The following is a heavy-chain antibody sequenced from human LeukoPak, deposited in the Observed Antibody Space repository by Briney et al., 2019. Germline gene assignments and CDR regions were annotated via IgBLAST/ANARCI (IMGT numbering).Heavy chain of an antibody. J-gene: IGHJ4*02. D-gene: IGHD3-22*01. CDR1: GGSFSGYY. V-gene: IGHV4-34*01. Sequence: PSETLSLTCAVYGGSFSGYYWSWIRQPPGKGLEWIGEINHSGSTNYHPSLKSRVTISVDTSKNQFSLKLSSVTAADTAVYYCAREEGSGSSYGNWGQGTLVTVSS. CDR3: AREEGSGSSYGN. CDR2: INHSGST.